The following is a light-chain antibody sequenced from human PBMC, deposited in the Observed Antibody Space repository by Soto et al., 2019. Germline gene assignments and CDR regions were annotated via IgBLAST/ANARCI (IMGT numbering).Light chain of an antibody. CDR2: EGS. J-gene: IGLJ2*01. Sequence: QSALTQPASVSGSPGQAITISCTGTSSDVGSYNLVSWYQQHPGKARKLMIYEGSKRPSGVSNRFSGSTSGNTASLTISGLQAEDEADYYCCSYAGSVVFGGGTKLTVL. CDR1: SSDVGSYNL. CDR3: CSYAGSVV. V-gene: IGLV2-23*01.